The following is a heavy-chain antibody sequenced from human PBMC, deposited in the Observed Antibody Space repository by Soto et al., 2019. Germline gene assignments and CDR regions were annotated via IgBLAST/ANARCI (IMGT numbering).Heavy chain of an antibody. J-gene: IGHJ4*02. CDR1: GFTFSSYG. Sequence: PGGSLRLSCAASGFTFSSYGMHWVRQAPGKGLEWVAVIWYDGSNKYYADSVKGRFTISRDNSKNTLYLQMNSLRAEDTAVYYCARAPQGQAYYDFWSGYPDYWGQGTLVTVSS. V-gene: IGHV3-33*01. D-gene: IGHD3-3*01. CDR2: IWYDGSNK. CDR3: ARAPQGQAYYDFWSGYPDY.